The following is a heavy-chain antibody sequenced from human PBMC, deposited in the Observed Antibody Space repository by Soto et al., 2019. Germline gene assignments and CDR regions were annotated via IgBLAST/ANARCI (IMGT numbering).Heavy chain of an antibody. Sequence: QVQLVQSGAEVKKPGASVKVSCKASGYTFTSYGISWVRQAPGQGLEWMGWISAYNGNTNYAQKLQGRVTMTTDTXTSTAYRELRSLRSDDAAVYYCAGDGRGTAMGVTAGDWFAPWGQGTLVTVSS. J-gene: IGHJ5*02. D-gene: IGHD5-18*01. CDR1: GYTFTSYG. V-gene: IGHV1-18*01. CDR3: AGDGRGTAMGVTAGDWFAP. CDR2: ISAYNGNT.